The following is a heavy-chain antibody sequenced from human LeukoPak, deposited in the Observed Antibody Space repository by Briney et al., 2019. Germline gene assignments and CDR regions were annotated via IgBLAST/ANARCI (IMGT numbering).Heavy chain of an antibody. Sequence: SETLSLTCTVSGGSISSYYWSWIRQPPGKGLEWIGYIYYSGSTKYNPSLKSRVTISVDTSKNQFSLKLSSVTAADTAVYYCARHLPKWGWDYWGQGTLVTVSP. CDR3: ARHLPKWGWDY. CDR2: IYYSGST. D-gene: IGHD1-26*01. J-gene: IGHJ4*02. V-gene: IGHV4-59*08. CDR1: GGSISSYY.